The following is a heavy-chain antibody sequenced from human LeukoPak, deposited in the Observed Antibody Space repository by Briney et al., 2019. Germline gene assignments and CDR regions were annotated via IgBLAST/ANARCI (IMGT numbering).Heavy chain of an antibody. CDR1: GYTFTSYG. V-gene: IGHV1-2*02. D-gene: IGHD1-26*01. J-gene: IGHJ4*02. CDR2: INPNSGGT. CDR3: ARVGPSGWEPDYYFDY. Sequence: ASVKVSCKASGYTFTSYGISWVRQAPGQGLEWMGWINPNSGGTNYAQKFQGRVTMTRDTSISTAYMELSRLRSDDTAVYYCARVGPSGWEPDYYFDYWGQGTLVTVSS.